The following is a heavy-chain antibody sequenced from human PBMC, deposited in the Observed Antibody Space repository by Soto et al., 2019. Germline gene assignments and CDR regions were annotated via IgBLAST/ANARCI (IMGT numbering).Heavy chain of an antibody. D-gene: IGHD1-1*01. J-gene: IGHJ5*02. Sequence: SETLSLTCTVSGASISGFYWSWIRKSAGKGLEWIGRIHATGTTDYNPSLKSRVMMSVDTSKKQFSLKLRSVTAADTAVYYCVRDGTKTLRDWFDPWGQGISVTVSS. CDR1: GASISGFY. V-gene: IGHV4-4*07. CDR2: IHATGTT. CDR3: VRDGTKTLRDWFDP.